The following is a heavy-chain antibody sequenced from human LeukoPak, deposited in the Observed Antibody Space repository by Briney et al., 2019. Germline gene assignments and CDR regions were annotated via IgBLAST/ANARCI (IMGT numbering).Heavy chain of an antibody. CDR3: ARRPKAPLRTDY. D-gene: IGHD1-1*01. J-gene: IGHJ4*02. Sequence: SETLSLTCTVSGGSISSNSFYWDWIRQPPGKGLEWVGTISYSGTTDYNPSLRSRVTISVDTSKNQFSLKLSSVTAADTAVYFCARRPKAPLRTDYWGQGTPVIVSS. V-gene: IGHV4-39*01. CDR2: ISYSGTT. CDR1: GGSISSNSFY.